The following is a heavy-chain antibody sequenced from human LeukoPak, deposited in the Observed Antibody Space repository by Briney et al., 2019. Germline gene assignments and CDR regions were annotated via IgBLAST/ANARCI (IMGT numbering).Heavy chain of an antibody. J-gene: IGHJ4*02. V-gene: IGHV3-23*01. CDR1: GFTFSNYV. D-gene: IGHD2-15*01. Sequence: GESLRLSCAASGFTFSNYVMSWVRQAPGKGPEWVSGINGGGGSTFYAESVTGRFTISRDNSKNTLFLQMNTLRAEDTAVYYCVKDGRRSPPCWGQGTLVTVSP. CDR2: INGGGGST. CDR3: VKDGRRSPPC.